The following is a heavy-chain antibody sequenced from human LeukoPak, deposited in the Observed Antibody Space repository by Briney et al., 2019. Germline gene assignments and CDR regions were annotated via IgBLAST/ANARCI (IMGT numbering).Heavy chain of an antibody. CDR1: AFTFDEYA. Sequence: GGFLRLSCAASAFTFDEYAMHWVRQAPGKGLEWVPLISWDGAGTYDADSVRGRFTISRDNSKKSLYLQMNSLRPEDTALYYCAKSRRESYYMDVWGKGTTVTVSS. CDR3: AKSRRESYYMDV. J-gene: IGHJ6*03. V-gene: IGHV3-43D*04. CDR2: ISWDGAGT. D-gene: IGHD6-6*01.